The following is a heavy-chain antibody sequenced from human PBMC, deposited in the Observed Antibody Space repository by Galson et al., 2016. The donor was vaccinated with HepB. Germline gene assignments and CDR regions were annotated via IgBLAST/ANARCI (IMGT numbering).Heavy chain of an antibody. D-gene: IGHD2-21*01. CDR1: GDSISSGSHY. CDR2: IYTSGIS. V-gene: IGHV4-61*02. CDR3: TRENPSLLGYSDY. Sequence: TLSLTCTVSGDSISSGSHYWSWIRQPAGTGLEWIGRIYTSGISNYNPSLKSRVTMSVDTSRNHFSLKLSSVTAADTAVYYCTRENPSLLGYSDYWGQGTLVTVSS. J-gene: IGHJ4*02.